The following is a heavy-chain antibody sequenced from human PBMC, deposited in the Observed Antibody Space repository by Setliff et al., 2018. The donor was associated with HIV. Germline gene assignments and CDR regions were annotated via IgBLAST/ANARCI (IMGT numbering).Heavy chain of an antibody. CDR2: ISPSSGGT. CDR1: GFTFRNYA. Sequence: RGSLRPSCAAPGFTFRNYAMTWVRQAPGKGLEWVSTISPSSGGTNYADSVKGRFTISRDNSKNILYLQMNSLRVEDSAVYYCAKTVALLRAARLDLDYWGQGTLVTVSS. D-gene: IGHD6-6*01. J-gene: IGHJ4*02. V-gene: IGHV3-23*01. CDR3: AKTVALLRAARLDLDY.